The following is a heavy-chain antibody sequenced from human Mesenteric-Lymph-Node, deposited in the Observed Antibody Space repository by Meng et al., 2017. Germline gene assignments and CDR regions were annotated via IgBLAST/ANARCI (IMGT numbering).Heavy chain of an antibody. CDR3: ARDLRTGGSYFLSF. J-gene: IGHJ4*02. Sequence: ASVKVSCKASGYTFTSYGISWVRQAPGQGLEWMGRINPNIGDTKFAQKFQGRVTLTTDTSITTAYMELSGLSSDDTALYYCARDLRTGGSYFLSFWGQGTLVTVSS. D-gene: IGHD1-26*01. V-gene: IGHV1-2*06. CDR1: GYTFTSYG. CDR2: INPNIGDT.